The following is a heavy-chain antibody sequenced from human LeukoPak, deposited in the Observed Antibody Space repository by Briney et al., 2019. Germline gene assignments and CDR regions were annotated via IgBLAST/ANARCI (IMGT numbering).Heavy chain of an antibody. CDR1: GFTFSSYA. D-gene: IGHD3-22*01. CDR2: ISGSSGST. V-gene: IGHV3-23*01. J-gene: IGHJ3*02. CDR3: ANLDTGGYSPQAFDI. Sequence: GGSLRLSCAASGFTFSSYAMSWVRQAPGKGLEWVSDISGSSGSTYYADSVKGRFTISRDNSKNTLYLQMNSLRAEDTAVYYCANLDTGGYSPQAFDIWGQGTMVTVSS.